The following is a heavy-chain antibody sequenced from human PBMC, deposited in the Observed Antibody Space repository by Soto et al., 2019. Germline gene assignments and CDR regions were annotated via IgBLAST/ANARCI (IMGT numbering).Heavy chain of an antibody. CDR2: IYHSGNS. V-gene: IGHV4-4*02. J-gene: IGHJ4*02. D-gene: IGHD6-19*01. CDR3: ARYNSDWYFDY. CDR1: GGSIRSRHW. Sequence: QVQLQESGPGLVKPSGTLSLTCAVSGGSIRSRHWWSWVRQPPGKGLEWIGEIYHSGNSNYNPSLKRRVTISLDMSNNQFSLRLSSVTAADTAVYYCARYNSDWYFDYWGQGTLVTVSS.